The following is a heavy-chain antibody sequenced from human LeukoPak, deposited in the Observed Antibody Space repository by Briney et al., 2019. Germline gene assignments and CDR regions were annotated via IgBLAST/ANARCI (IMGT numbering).Heavy chain of an antibody. Sequence: PSETLSLTCAVYGGSFSGYYWSWIRQPPGKGLEWIGEINHSGSTNYNPSLKSRVTISVDTSKNQFSLKLSSVTAADTAVYYCARGRRGYSYGRPPLDYWGQGTLVTVSS. CDR1: GGSFSGYY. CDR3: ARGRRGYSYGRPPLDY. J-gene: IGHJ4*02. CDR2: INHSGST. V-gene: IGHV4-34*01. D-gene: IGHD5-18*01.